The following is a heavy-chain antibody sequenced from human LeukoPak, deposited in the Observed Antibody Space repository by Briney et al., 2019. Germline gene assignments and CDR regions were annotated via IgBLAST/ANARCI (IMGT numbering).Heavy chain of an antibody. CDR2: IYPGDSET. Sequence: GESLKISCKGSGYSFTSYWIGWVRQMPGKGLEWMGIIYPGDSETKYSPSFQGQVTVSADKSISTAYLQWSSLKASDTAMFYCARIAKILMDFDYWGQGTPVTVSS. CDR1: GYSFTSYW. D-gene: IGHD2-21*01. CDR3: ARIAKILMDFDY. J-gene: IGHJ4*02. V-gene: IGHV5-51*01.